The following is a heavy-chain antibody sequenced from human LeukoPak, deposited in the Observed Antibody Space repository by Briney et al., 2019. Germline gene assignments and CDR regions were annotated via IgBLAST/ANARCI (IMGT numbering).Heavy chain of an antibody. J-gene: IGHJ4*02. Sequence: GGSLRLSCAASGFSFSTYGMHWVRQAPGKGLGWVALIWNAGTNTYYADSVKGRFTISRDNSKNTLYLQMNSLRAEDTAVYYCAGDTPPGGDYYFDYWGQGTLVIVSS. V-gene: IGHV3-33*01. CDR2: IWNAGTNT. CDR3: AGDTPPGGDYYFDY. D-gene: IGHD3-16*01. CDR1: GFSFSTYG.